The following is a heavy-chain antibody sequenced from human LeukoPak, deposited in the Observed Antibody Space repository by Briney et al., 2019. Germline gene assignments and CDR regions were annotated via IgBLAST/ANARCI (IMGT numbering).Heavy chain of an antibody. D-gene: IGHD6-6*01. CDR1: GGSFSGYY. CDR3: ARGATVYSSSSHYFPHFDY. J-gene: IGHJ4*02. V-gene: IGHV4-34*01. Sequence: SETLSLTCAVYGGSFSGYYWSWIRQPPGKGLEWIGEINHSRSTNYNPSLKSRVTISVDTSKNQFSLKLSSVTAADTAVYYCARGATVYSSSSHYFPHFDYWGQGTLVTVSS. CDR2: INHSRST.